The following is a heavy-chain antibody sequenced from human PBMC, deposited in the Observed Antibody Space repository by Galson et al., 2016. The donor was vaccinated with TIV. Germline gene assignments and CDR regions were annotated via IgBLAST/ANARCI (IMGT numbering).Heavy chain of an antibody. J-gene: IGHJ4*02. D-gene: IGHD6-19*01. CDR3: AKAPAPHPTGSDWHY. CDR1: GFTFSSYA. CDR2: VSYDERTK. Sequence: SLRLSCAASGFTFSSYAMHWVRQAPGQGLEWVAIVSYDERTKDDSDTVRGRFTITRDKSKNTRYLEMCSLRAEDTALYFCAKAPAPHPTGSDWHYWGQGTLVTVSA. V-gene: IGHV3-30-3*01.